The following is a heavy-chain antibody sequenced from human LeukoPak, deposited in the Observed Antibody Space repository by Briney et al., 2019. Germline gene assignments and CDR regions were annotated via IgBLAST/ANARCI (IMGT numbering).Heavy chain of an antibody. CDR3: ARDMVRAYYYYGMDV. D-gene: IGHD3-10*01. J-gene: IGHJ6*04. CDR1: GGSISSGGYY. Sequence: SETLSLTCTVSGGSISSGGYYWSWIRQHPGKGQEWIGYIYYSGSTYYNPSLKSRVTISVDTSKNQFSLKLSSVTAADTAVYYCARDMVRAYYYYGMDVWGKGTTVTASS. V-gene: IGHV4-31*03. CDR2: IYYSGST.